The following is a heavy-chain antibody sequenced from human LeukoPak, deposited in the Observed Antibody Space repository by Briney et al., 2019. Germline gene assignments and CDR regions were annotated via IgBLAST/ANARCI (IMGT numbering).Heavy chain of an antibody. Sequence: ASVKVSCQASGYTFTGYYTLWVRPAPGQGLDWMGRINPNNGGTNYEQKLQGRVTMTSDKSISTAYLELRRLRSDDTAVYYCARLGYCSGGNCYSGDGNAFDIWVQGARVTVSS. CDR3: ARLGYCSGGNCYSGDGNAFDI. J-gene: IGHJ3*02. CDR2: INPNNGGT. CDR1: GYTFTGYY. V-gene: IGHV1-2*06. D-gene: IGHD2-15*01.